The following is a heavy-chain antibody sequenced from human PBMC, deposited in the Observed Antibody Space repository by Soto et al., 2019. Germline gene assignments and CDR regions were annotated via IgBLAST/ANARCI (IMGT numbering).Heavy chain of an antibody. J-gene: IGHJ4*02. V-gene: IGHV4-59*01. CDR3: ARASCGSCSGDY. CDR2: IYYSGST. CDR1: GGSIRRYY. Sequence: PSETLSLTCTVSGGSIRRYYWSWIRQPPGKGLEWIGNIYYSGSTNYNPSLKSRVTISVDTSKNHFSLNLTSVTAADTAVYYCARASCGSCSGDYWGRGTLVTVSS. D-gene: IGHD2-15*01.